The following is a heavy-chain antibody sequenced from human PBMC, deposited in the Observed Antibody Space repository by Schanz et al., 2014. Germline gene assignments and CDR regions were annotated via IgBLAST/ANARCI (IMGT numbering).Heavy chain of an antibody. V-gene: IGHV1-2*06. D-gene: IGHD3-3*02. CDR3: ARENKDYDSILNKFFHYGLDL. CDR1: GYTFTGHR. Sequence: QVLLVQSGAEVKKPGASVKVSCKASGYTFTGHRMHWVRQAPGQGPEWMGRISPNSGDTHSAQKFQGRVTMTWDRSISTANMELSRLRSDDTAVYYCARENKDYDSILNKFFHYGLDLWGQGTTVTVSS. J-gene: IGHJ6*02. CDR2: ISPNSGDT.